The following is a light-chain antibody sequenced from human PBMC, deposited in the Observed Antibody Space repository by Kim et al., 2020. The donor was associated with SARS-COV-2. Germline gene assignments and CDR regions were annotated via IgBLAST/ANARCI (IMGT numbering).Light chain of an antibody. J-gene: IGKJ4*01. CDR3: QQSYSTPLT. V-gene: IGKV1-39*01. CDR1: QSISSY. CDR2: AAS. Sequence: DIQMTQSPSSLSASVGDRVTITCRASQSISSYLNWYQQKPGKAPKLLIYAASSLQSGVPSRFSGSGSGTDFTLTISSLQPEDFGTYYCQQSYSTPLTFCGGTKVDI.